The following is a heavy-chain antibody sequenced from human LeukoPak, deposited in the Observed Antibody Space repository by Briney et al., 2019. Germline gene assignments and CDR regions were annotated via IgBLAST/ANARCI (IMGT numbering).Heavy chain of an antibody. Sequence: SETLSLTCTVSGGSLSSYFWSWIRQPPGKGLEWIAYIYYSGSTNYNPSLKSRVTISVDTSKNQFSLKLSSVTAADTAVYYCSRQPSSWFTSFDSWGQGTLVTVSS. CDR1: GGSLSSYF. V-gene: IGHV4-59*01. J-gene: IGHJ4*02. CDR3: SRQPSSWFTSFDS. D-gene: IGHD6-13*01. CDR2: IYYSGST.